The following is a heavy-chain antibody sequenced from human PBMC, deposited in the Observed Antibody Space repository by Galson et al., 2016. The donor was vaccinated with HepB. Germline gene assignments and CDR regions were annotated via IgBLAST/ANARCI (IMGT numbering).Heavy chain of an antibody. J-gene: IGHJ4*02. CDR1: GYTLTELP. Sequence: SVKVSCKVSGYTLTELPMHWVRQAPGKGLEWMGYFDPEDGETIYAQKFQGRVTMTEDASTDTAYMELSSLRSEDTAVYYCATVVGVAVAAPWWGQGTLVTVSS. CDR3: ATVVGVAVAAPW. CDR2: FDPEDGET. D-gene: IGHD6-19*01. V-gene: IGHV1-24*01.